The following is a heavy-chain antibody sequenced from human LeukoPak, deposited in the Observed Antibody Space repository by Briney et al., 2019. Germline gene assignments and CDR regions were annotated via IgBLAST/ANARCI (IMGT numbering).Heavy chain of an antibody. CDR1: GDSVSRHDPT. CDR3: VRSYDWVFDY. J-gene: IGHJ4*02. D-gene: IGHD1-1*01. V-gene: IGHV6-1*01. Sequence: SQTLSLTCAISGDSVSRHDPTWDWLRQSPSRGLEWLGRTFYRSKWYNDYAVSVKSRITVSPDTSKNQFSLHLNSVTPEDTAVYYCVRSYDWVFDYWGQGTRVTVSS. CDR2: TFYRSKWYN.